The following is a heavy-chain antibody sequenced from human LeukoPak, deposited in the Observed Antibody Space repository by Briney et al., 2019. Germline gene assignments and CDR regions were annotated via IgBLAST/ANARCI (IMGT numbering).Heavy chain of an antibody. CDR1: GGTFSSYA. CDR3: ARDSLSFCSSTSCLPEGY. CDR2: IIPIFGTA. V-gene: IGHV1-69*13. J-gene: IGHJ4*02. Sequence: SVKVSCKASGGTFSSYAISWVRQAPGQGLEWMGGIIPIFGTANYAQKFQGRVTITADESTSTAYMELSSLRSEDTAVYYCARDSLSFCSSTSCLPEGYWGQGTLVTVSS. D-gene: IGHD2-2*01.